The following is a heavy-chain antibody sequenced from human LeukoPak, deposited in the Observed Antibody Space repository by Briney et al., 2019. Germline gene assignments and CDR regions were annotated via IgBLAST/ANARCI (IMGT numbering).Heavy chain of an antibody. J-gene: IGHJ6*03. CDR3: ARQAQWLVRVDYYYYMDV. V-gene: IGHV1-8*03. CDR1: GYTFTSYD. D-gene: IGHD6-19*01. Sequence: ASVNVSCKASGYTFTSYDINGVRQATGQGRDWMGWMNPNSGNTGYVQKFQGRGTITRNTSISTAYMALSSLRSEDTAVYYCARQAQWLVRVDYYYYMDVWGKGTTVTVSS. CDR2: MNPNSGNT.